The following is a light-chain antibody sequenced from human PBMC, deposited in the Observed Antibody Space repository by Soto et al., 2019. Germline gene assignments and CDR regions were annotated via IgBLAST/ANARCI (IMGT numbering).Light chain of an antibody. CDR1: SSNIGSNY. V-gene: IGLV1-47*01. CDR3: AAWDDSLSGQV. CDR2: TNY. J-gene: IGLJ3*02. Sequence: QSVLTQPPSASGTPGQRVTISCSGSSSNIGSNYVFWYQHLPGTAPKLLFYTNYQRPSGVPDRFSGSKSGTSASLAISGLRSEDEADYYCAAWDDSLSGQVFGGGTKLTVL.